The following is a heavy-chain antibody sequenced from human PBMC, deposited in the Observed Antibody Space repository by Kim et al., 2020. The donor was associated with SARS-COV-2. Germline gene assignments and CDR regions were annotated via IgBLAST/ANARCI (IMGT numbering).Heavy chain of an antibody. CDR1: GGSISRSSYY. CDR3: AAIYNYLHYFDF. Sequence: GSLSLTCSVSGGSISRSSYYWGWIRQPPGKGLEWIANIYDSGNTYYNPSLKSRVSVSVDTSKNHFSLKVRSVTAADTAVYYCAAIYNYLHYFDFWGPGTLVTVSS. V-gene: IGHV4-39*02. CDR2: IYDSGNT. J-gene: IGHJ4*02. D-gene: IGHD1-1*01.